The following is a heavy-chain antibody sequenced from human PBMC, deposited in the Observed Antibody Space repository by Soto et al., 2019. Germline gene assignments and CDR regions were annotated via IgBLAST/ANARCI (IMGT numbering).Heavy chain of an antibody. V-gene: IGHV4-59*08. J-gene: IGHJ4*02. CDR1: GGSISSYY. Sequence: SETLSLTCTVSGGSISSYYWSWIRQPPGKGLEWIGYIYYSGSTNYNPSLKSRVTISVDTSKNQFSLKLSSVTTADTAVYYCARHPTSGDYPTWFDYWGQGTLVTVSS. D-gene: IGHD4-17*01. CDR3: ARHPTSGDYPTWFDY. CDR2: IYYSGST.